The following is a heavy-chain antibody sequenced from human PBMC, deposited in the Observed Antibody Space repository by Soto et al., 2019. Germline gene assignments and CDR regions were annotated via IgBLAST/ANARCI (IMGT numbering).Heavy chain of an antibody. CDR2: IKTTTDGGTT. V-gene: IGHV3-15*01. J-gene: IGHJ6*02. CDR1: GFTFSNAW. CDR3: IAPYDFWIGLHYYYYYGMDV. Sequence: EVQLVESGGDFVKPGGSLRISCAASGFTFSNAWMSWVRQAPGKGLEWVGLIKTTTDGGTTDYAAPVKGRFSILRDDSKNTVYLQMNSLKTEDTGVYYCIAPYDFWIGLHYYYYYGMDVWGQGTTVTVSS. D-gene: IGHD3-3*01.